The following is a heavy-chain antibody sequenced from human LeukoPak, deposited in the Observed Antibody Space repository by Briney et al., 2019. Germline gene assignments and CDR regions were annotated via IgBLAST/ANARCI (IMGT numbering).Heavy chain of an antibody. CDR3: ASGLAYGSGSYYISAEFDY. D-gene: IGHD3-10*01. J-gene: IGHJ4*02. Sequence: ASVKVSCKASGYTFTSYDINWVRQATGQGLEWMGWMNPNSGNTGYAQKFQGRVTMTRNTSISTAYMELTSLRSEDTAVYYCASGLAYGSGSYYISAEFDYWGQGTLVTVSS. CDR2: MNPNSGNT. V-gene: IGHV1-8*01. CDR1: GYTFTSYD.